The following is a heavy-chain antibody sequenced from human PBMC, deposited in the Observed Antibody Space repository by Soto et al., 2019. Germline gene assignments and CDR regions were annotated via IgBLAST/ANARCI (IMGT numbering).Heavy chain of an antibody. D-gene: IGHD5-12*01. V-gene: IGHV1-3*01. CDR3: ARDLGPRATARFLPPNWFDP. CDR1: GYTFTSYA. CDR2: INAGNGNT. Sequence: ASVKVSCKASGYTFTSYAMHWVRQAPGQRLEWMGWINAGNGNTKYSQKFQGRVTITRDTSASTAYMELSSLRSEDTAVYYCARDLGPRATARFLPPNWFDPWGQGTLVTVSS. J-gene: IGHJ5*02.